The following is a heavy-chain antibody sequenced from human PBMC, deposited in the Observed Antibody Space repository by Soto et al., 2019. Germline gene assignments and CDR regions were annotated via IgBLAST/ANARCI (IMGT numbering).Heavy chain of an antibody. D-gene: IGHD6-6*01. J-gene: IGHJ6*02. Sequence: PGGSLRLSCAASGFTFDDYTMHWVRQAPGKGLEWVSLISWDGGSTYYADSVKGRFTISRGNSKNSLYLQMNSLRTEDTALYYCAKDIAGARTYYYYGMDVWGQGTTVTVSS. CDR1: GFTFDDYT. CDR2: ISWDGGST. CDR3: AKDIAGARTYYYYGMDV. V-gene: IGHV3-43*01.